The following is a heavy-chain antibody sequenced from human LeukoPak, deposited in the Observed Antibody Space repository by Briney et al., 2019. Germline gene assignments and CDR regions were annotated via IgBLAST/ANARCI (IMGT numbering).Heavy chain of an antibody. J-gene: IGHJ3*02. CDR3: AKDPPASIAVAGTGFDAFDI. D-gene: IGHD6-19*01. CDR1: GFTFSSYA. V-gene: IGHV3-23*01. CDR2: ISGSGGST. Sequence: GGSLGLSCAASGFTFSSYAMSWVRQAPGKGLEWVSAISGSGGSTYYADSVKGRFTISRDNSKNTLYLQMNSLRAEDTAVYYCAKDPPASIAVAGTGFDAFDIWGQGTMVTVSS.